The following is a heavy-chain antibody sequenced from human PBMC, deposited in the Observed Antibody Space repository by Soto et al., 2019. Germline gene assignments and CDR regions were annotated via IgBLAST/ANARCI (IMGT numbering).Heavy chain of an antibody. J-gene: IGHJ4*02. CDR2: IKQDGSEK. V-gene: IGHV3-7*01. CDR3: ARAEDNYDYVWGSYRLYYFDY. D-gene: IGHD3-16*02. CDR1: GFTFSSYW. Sequence: EVQLVESGGGLVQPGGSLRLSCAASGFTFSSYWMSWVRQAPGKGLEWVANIKQDGSEKYYVDSVKGRFTISRDNAKNSLYLQMNSLRAEDTPVYYCARAEDNYDYVWGSYRLYYFDYWGQGTLVTVSS.